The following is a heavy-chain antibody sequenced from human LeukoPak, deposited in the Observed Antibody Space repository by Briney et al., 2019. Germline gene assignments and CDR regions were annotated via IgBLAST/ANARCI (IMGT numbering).Heavy chain of an antibody. V-gene: IGHV1-69*13. CDR1: GGAFSSYA. Sequence: SVKVSCKASGGAFSSYAIRWVREAPGQGLEWMEGIIPIFGTANYAQKFQGRVTITADGSTSTTYMELSSLRSEDTAVYYCAEGSWSGFGPNAFDIWGQGTMSPSLQ. D-gene: IGHD3-3*01. J-gene: IGHJ3*02. CDR3: AEGSWSGFGPNAFDI. CDR2: IIPIFGTA.